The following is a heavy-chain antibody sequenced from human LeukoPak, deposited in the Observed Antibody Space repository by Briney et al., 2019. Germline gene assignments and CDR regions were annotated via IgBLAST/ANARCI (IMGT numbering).Heavy chain of an antibody. CDR2: IYTSGST. V-gene: IGHV4-61*02. Sequence: SETLSLTCTVSGGSISSGSYYWSWIRQPAGKGLEWIGRIYTSGSTNYNPSLKSRVTISVDTSKNQFSLKLSSVTAAETAVYYCARTTEGYCRGGSCFYYYYYMDVWGKGTTVTVSS. CDR1: GGSISSGSYY. CDR3: ARTTEGYCRGGSCFYYYYYMDV. J-gene: IGHJ6*03. D-gene: IGHD2-15*01.